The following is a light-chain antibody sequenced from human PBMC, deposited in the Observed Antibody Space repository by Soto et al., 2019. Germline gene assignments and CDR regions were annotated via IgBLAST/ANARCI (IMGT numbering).Light chain of an antibody. J-gene: IGLJ1*01. CDR2: EVS. Sequence: QSVLTQPPSASGSPGQSVTISCTGTSSDVGAYNYFSWFQQLPGKAPNLIIYEVSKRPSGVPDLFSGSKSCNSASLTVSGLQAEDEADYYCTSYAGTYSFFYVFGTGTKVTVL. CDR1: SSDVGAYNY. CDR3: TSYAGTYSFFYV. V-gene: IGLV2-8*01.